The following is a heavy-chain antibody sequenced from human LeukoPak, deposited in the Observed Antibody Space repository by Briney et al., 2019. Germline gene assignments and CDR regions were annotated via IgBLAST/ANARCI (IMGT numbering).Heavy chain of an antibody. Sequence: SETLSLTCIVSGGSIGNYYWNWIRQPPGKGLEWIGYTSYSGNTIYNPFLKSRVTISIDPFKNQLSLKVTSVTAADTAVYYCARDHGYFGMDVWGQGTTVTISS. CDR2: TSYSGNT. V-gene: IGHV4-59*01. J-gene: IGHJ6*02. CDR1: GGSIGNYY. CDR3: ARDHGYFGMDV.